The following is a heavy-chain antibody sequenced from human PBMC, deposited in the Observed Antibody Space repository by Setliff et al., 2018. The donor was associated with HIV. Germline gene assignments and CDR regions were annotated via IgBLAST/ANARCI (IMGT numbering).Heavy chain of an antibody. CDR3: ARTRSGTYYGEMNWFDP. D-gene: IGHD3-10*01. CDR2: IYTSGST. CDR1: GGSISSYY. Sequence: LSLTCTVSGGSISSYYWSWIRQPPGKGLEWIGYIYTSGSTNYNPSLKSRVTISADTSRNQFSLKLTSVTAADTAIYYCARTRSGTYYGEMNWFDPWGQGILVTVSS. V-gene: IGHV4-59*01. J-gene: IGHJ5*02.